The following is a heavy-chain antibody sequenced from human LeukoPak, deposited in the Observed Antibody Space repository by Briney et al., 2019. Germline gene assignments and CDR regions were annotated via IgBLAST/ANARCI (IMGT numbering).Heavy chain of an antibody. CDR2: IYYSGST. V-gene: IGHV4-59*01. Sequence: SETLSLTCTVSGGSISSYYWSCIRQPPGKGLEWIGYIYYSGSTNYNPSLKSRVTISVDTSKNQFSLKLSSVTAADTAVYYCARGRYCSSTSRADECYFDYWGQGTLVTVSS. D-gene: IGHD2-2*01. CDR1: GGSISSYY. J-gene: IGHJ4*02. CDR3: ARGRYCSSTSRADECYFDY.